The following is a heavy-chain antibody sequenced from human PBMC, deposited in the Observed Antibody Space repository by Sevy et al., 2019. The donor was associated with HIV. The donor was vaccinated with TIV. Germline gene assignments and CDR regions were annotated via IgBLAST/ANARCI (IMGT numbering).Heavy chain of an antibody. CDR2: IYNNIGST. V-gene: IGHV4-59*08. CDR3: ARGAVVIGTAATPVLDF. CDR1: DDSINSYY. J-gene: IGHJ4*02. D-gene: IGHD2-2*01. Sequence: SETLSLTCSVSDDSINSYYWSWIRQPPGKGLEWIGYIYNNIGSTSYNPSLTSRVTISVDTSKNQFSLKLTSVTAADTAVCYCARGAVVIGTAATPVLDFWGLGSLVTVSS.